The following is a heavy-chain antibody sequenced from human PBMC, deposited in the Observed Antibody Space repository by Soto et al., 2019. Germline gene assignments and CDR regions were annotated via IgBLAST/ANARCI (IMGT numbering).Heavy chain of an antibody. CDR3: ARRRSGSYSDF. Sequence: SETLSLTCTVSGGSISSGGYSWGWIRQPPGKALEWIGTISYSGSTSYNPSLKSRVTIFIDTSKNQLALNLKSVTAADTAVYYCARRRSGSYSDFWGQGTMVTVSS. V-gene: IGHV4-39*01. CDR1: GGSISSGGYS. CDR2: ISYSGST. J-gene: IGHJ4*03. D-gene: IGHD1-26*01.